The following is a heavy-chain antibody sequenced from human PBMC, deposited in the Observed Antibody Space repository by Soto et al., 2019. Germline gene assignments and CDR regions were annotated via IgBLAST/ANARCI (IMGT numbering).Heavy chain of an antibody. CDR3: ARGDSSSWKWYYYGMDV. CDR2: MNPNSGNT. CDR1: GYTFTSYD. Sequence: GASVKVSCKASGYTFTSYDINWVRQATGQGLEWMGWMNPNSGNTGYAQKFQGRVTMTRNTSISTAYMELSSLRSEDTAVYYCARGDSSSWKWYYYGMDVWGQGTTVPVSS. J-gene: IGHJ6*02. D-gene: IGHD6-13*01. V-gene: IGHV1-8*01.